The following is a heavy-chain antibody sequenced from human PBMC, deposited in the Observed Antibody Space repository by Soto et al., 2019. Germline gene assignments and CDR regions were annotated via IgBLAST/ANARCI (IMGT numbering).Heavy chain of an antibody. CDR3: ARSGARGYSYGYFYYYGMDV. CDR1: GGSISSYY. CDR2: IYYSGST. J-gene: IGHJ6*02. Sequence: SETLSLTCTVSGGSISSYYWSWIRQPPGKGLEWIGYIYYSGSTNYNPSLKSRVTISVDTSKNQFSLKLSSVTAADTAVYYCARSGARGYSYGYFYYYGMDVWGQGTTVTVSS. D-gene: IGHD5-18*01. V-gene: IGHV4-59*01.